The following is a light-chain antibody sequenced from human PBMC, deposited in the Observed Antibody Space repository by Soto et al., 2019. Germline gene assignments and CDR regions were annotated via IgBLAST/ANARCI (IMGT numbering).Light chain of an antibody. CDR2: EVS. J-gene: IGLJ1*01. Sequence: VLTQPPSASGSPGQSVTISCTGTSSDVGGYNYVSWYQQHPGKVPKLMIYEVSKRPSGVPDRFSGSKSGNTASLTVSGLQAEDEADYYCSSYAGSNTDYVFGTGTKVTVL. CDR3: SSYAGSNTDYV. CDR1: SSDVGGYNY. V-gene: IGLV2-8*01.